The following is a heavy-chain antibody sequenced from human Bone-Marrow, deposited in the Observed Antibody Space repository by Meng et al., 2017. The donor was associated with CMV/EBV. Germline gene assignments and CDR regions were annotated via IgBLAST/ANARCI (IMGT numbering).Heavy chain of an antibody. D-gene: IGHD4-17*01. CDR3: ARDPYGDYYFDY. CDR2: ISSSSSYI. Sequence: GGSLRLSCAASGFTFSSYSMNWVRQAPGKGLEWVSSISSSSSYIYYADSLKGRFTISRDNAKNSLYLQMNSLRAEDTVVYYCARDPYGDYYFDYWGQGTLVTVSS. CDR1: GFTFSSYS. J-gene: IGHJ4*02. V-gene: IGHV3-21*01.